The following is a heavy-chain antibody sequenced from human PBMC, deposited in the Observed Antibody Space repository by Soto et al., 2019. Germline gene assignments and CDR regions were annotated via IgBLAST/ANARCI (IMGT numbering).Heavy chain of an antibody. J-gene: IGHJ4*02. V-gene: IGHV1-69*08. CDR2: VVPKIGGI. CDR3: TRGGPGSNWSNGHFEY. D-gene: IGHD1-20*01. Sequence: QVQLVQSGAEVKKPGSSVKVSCKAPGGTFSRYTITWVRQAPGQGLGGMGRVVPKIGGINFIRKFQARLTLTAAKSTRTAFSELSSQRPEHTADDYCTRGGPGSNWSNGHFEYWGQGTQVTVSS. CDR1: GGTFSRYT.